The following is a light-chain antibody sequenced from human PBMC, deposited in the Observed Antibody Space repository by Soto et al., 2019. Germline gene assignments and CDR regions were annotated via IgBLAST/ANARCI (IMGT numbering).Light chain of an antibody. CDR3: SSYAGSDVFV. Sequence: QSVLTQPPSASGSPGQSVTISCTGTSRDVGDYNYFSWYQQHPGKAPKLMIYEVNKRPSGVPDRVSGSKAGNTASLTVFGLQAEDEADYYCSSYAGSDVFVFGTVTKLTVL. CDR2: EVN. J-gene: IGLJ1*01. V-gene: IGLV2-8*01. CDR1: SRDVGDYNY.